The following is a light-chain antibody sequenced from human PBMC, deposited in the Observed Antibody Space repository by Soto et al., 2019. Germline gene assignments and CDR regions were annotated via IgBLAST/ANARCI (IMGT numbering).Light chain of an antibody. CDR1: SSDVGGYNY. CDR2: EVS. V-gene: IGLV2-14*01. J-gene: IGLJ3*02. Sequence: QSAVTQPASVSGSPGQSITISCTGTSSDVGGYNYVSWYQQHPGKAPKFMIYEVSNRPSGVSNRFSGSKSGNTASLTISGLQAEDEADYYCSSYTTSSTHWVFGGGTKVTVL. CDR3: SSYTTSSTHWV.